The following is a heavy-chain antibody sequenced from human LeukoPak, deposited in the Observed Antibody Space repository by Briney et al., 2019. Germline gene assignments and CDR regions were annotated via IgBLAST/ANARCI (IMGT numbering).Heavy chain of an antibody. D-gene: IGHD3-3*01. J-gene: IGHJ4*02. CDR3: ARDRYRFLEPFDY. CDR2: ISGIGTST. Sequence: GGSLSLSCVASRFQFSSYAMSWVRQAPGKGLEWVSVISGIGTSTYYADSVKGRFTISRDNSKNTLYLQMNSLRAEDTAVYYCARDRYRFLEPFDYWGQGALVTVSS. CDR1: RFQFSSYA. V-gene: IGHV3-23*01.